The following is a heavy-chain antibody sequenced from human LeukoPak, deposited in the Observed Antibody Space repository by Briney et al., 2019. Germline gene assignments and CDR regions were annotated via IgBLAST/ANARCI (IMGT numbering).Heavy chain of an antibody. V-gene: IGHV1-24*01. CDR3: ATGRGYCSSTSCLEYYFDY. Sequence: GASVKVSCKVSGYTLTELSMHWVRQAPGKGLEWMGGFDPEDGETIYAQKFQGRVTMTEDTSTDTAYMELSSLRSEDTAVSYCATGRGYCSSTSCLEYYFDYWGQGTLVTVSS. CDR2: FDPEDGET. J-gene: IGHJ4*02. D-gene: IGHD2-2*01. CDR1: GYTLTELS.